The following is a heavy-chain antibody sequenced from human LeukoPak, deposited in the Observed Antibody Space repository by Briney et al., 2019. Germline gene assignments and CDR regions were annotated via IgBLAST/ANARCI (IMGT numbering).Heavy chain of an antibody. Sequence: GGSLRLSCAASGFTFSNAWMSWVRQAPGKGLEWVGRIKSKTDGGTTDYAAPVKGRFTISRDDSKNTLYLQMNSLKTEDTAVYYCTTEYYYDSSGYYCGLDYWGQGTLVTVSS. D-gene: IGHD3-22*01. CDR2: IKSKTDGGTT. V-gene: IGHV3-15*01. J-gene: IGHJ4*02. CDR1: GFTFSNAW. CDR3: TTEYYYDSSGYYCGLDY.